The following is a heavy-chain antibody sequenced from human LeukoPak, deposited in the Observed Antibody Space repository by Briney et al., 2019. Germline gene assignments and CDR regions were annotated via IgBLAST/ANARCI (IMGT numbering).Heavy chain of an antibody. D-gene: IGHD1-14*01. CDR1: GDPMSSSF. J-gene: IGHJ4*02. Sequence: SETLSLTCSVPGDPMSSSFWSWIRRPAGKGLEWMGRIYTSGRINHNPSLKSRVTLSLDTSKKQFSLKLTSVTAADTAVYYWARAPAGCGGTCPFDFWGQGTLVTVSS. CDR2: IYTSGRI. V-gene: IGHV4-4*07. CDR3: ARAPAGCGGTCPFDF.